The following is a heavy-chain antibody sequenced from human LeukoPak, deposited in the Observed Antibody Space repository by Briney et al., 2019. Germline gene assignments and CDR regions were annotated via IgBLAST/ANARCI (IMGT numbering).Heavy chain of an antibody. D-gene: IGHD4-11*01. CDR3: ARDSHYSNYYDY. CDR1: GGSISSGSYY. V-gene: IGHV4-61*02. CDR2: IYTSGST. Sequence: KPSETLSLTCTVSGGSISSGSYYWSWIRQPAGKGLEWIGRIYTSGSTNYNPSLKSRITISVDTSKNQFSLKLSSVTAADTAVYYCARDSHYSNYYDYWGQGTPVTVSS. J-gene: IGHJ4*02.